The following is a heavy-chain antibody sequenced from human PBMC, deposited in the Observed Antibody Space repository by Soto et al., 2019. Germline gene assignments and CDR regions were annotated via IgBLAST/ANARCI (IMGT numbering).Heavy chain of an antibody. Sequence: SETLSLTCTVSGGSISSGGYYWSWIRQHPGKGLEWIGYIYYSGSTYYNPSLKSRVTISVDTSKNQFSLKLSSVTAADTAVYYCARSRLRFLRKQQYYMDVWGKGTTVTVSS. D-gene: IGHD3-3*01. CDR2: IYYSGST. V-gene: IGHV4-31*03. J-gene: IGHJ6*03. CDR1: GGSISSGGYY. CDR3: ARSRLRFLRKQQYYMDV.